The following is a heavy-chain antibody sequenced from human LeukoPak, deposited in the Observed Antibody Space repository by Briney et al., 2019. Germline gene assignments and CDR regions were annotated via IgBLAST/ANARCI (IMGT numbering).Heavy chain of an antibody. V-gene: IGHV4-30-4*01. J-gene: IGHJ4*02. Sequence: SQTLSLTCTVSGASISSGDSYWSWIRPPPGTGLEWIGYIYYTGSAFYNPSLKSRVSISVDTSKNQFSLKLSSVTAADTAVYYCAREEGGDYVYYWGQGTLVTVSS. CDR2: IYYTGSA. CDR3: AREEGGDYVYY. D-gene: IGHD4-17*01. CDR1: GASISSGDSY.